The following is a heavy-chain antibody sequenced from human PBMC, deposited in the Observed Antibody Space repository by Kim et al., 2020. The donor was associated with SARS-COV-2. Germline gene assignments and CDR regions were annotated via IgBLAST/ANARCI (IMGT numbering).Heavy chain of an antibody. Sequence: DSVKGRFTISRDNAKNSLYLQMNSLRAEDTAVYYCARLNVWGSSWSNVDYWGQGTLVTVSS. V-gene: IGHV3-21*01. J-gene: IGHJ4*02. D-gene: IGHD6-13*01. CDR3: ARLNVWGSSWSNVDY.